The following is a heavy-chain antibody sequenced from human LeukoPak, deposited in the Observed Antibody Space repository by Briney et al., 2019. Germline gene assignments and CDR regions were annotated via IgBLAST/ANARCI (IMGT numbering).Heavy chain of an antibody. CDR2: INHSGST. CDR1: GGSFSGYY. Sequence: SETLSLTCAVYGGSFSGYYWSWIRQPPGKGLEWIGEINHSGSTNYNPSLKSRVTISVDTSKNQFSLKLSSVTAADTAVYYCARGHGGVVVPAAHPRKPYYYYGMDVWGQGTTVTVSS. D-gene: IGHD2-2*01. J-gene: IGHJ6*02. CDR3: ARGHGGVVVPAAHPRKPYYYYGMDV. V-gene: IGHV4-34*01.